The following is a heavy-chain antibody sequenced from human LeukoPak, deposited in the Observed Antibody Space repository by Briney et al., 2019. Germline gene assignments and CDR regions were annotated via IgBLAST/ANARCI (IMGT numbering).Heavy chain of an antibody. D-gene: IGHD6-13*01. V-gene: IGHV3-74*01. J-gene: IGHJ4*02. Sequence: GGSLRLSCVASGFTFTNYWMHWVRQVPGKGLVWVSRIDSDGTGTSHADSVKGRFTISRDNAKNTVHLQMSSLRAEDTAVYYCASSLIAGGYWGQGTLVTVSS. CDR3: ASSLIAGGY. CDR1: GFTFTNYW. CDR2: IDSDGTGT.